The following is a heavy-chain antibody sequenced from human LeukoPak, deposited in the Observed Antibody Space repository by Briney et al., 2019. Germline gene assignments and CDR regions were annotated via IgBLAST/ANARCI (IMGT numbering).Heavy chain of an antibody. CDR1: GFTVSSNY. V-gene: IGHV3-53*01. CDR2: IYSGGST. D-gene: IGHD1-1*01. Sequence: GGSLRLSCAASGFTVSSNYMSWVRQAPGKGLEWVSVIYSGGSTYYADSVKGRFTISRDNSKNTLYLQMNSLRAEDTAVYYCAKHTAGTKALDYWGQGTLVTVSS. J-gene: IGHJ4*02. CDR3: AKHTAGTKALDY.